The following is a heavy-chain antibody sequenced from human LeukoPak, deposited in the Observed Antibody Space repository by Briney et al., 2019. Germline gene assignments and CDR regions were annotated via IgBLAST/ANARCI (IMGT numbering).Heavy chain of an antibody. D-gene: IGHD2-15*01. CDR3: AGGLYSSGGGCYTGFFDS. CDR1: GGALSTYA. Sequence: GSSVKVSCKASGGALSTYAISWVRQAPGQGLEWMGGIIPIFGSTNYAQNFQGRVTITADESTYPTYMELTGLNAEDTAVYSCAGGLYSSGGGCYTGFFDSWGQGTLVTVSS. CDR2: IIPIFGST. J-gene: IGHJ4*02. V-gene: IGHV1-69*01.